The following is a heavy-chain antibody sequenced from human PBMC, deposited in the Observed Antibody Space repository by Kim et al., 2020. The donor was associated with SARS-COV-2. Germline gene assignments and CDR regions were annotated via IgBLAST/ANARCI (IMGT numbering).Heavy chain of an antibody. V-gene: IGHV3-74*03. CDR3: ASKVTTCFDY. CDR2: T. Sequence: TTYARCVKGRLTISRDHAKSALCLQMNSLRAEDTAVYYCASKVTTCFDYWGQGILVTVSS. D-gene: IGHD4-17*01. J-gene: IGHJ4*02.